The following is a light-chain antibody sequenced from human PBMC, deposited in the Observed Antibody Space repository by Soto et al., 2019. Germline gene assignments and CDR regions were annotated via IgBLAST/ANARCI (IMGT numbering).Light chain of an antibody. J-gene: IGKJ4*01. CDR1: QSVSNNY. CDR3: QQYGSPLT. Sequence: EIVLTQSPGTLSLSPGERATLSCRASQSVSNNYLAWYQQKPGQAPRLLIYGASNRATGIPDRFSGSGSGTDFTLTITRLEPEDFAVYYCQQYGSPLTFGGGTKVDIK. V-gene: IGKV3-20*01. CDR2: GAS.